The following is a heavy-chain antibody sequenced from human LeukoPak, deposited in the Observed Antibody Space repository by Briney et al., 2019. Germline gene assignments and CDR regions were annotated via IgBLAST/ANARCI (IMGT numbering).Heavy chain of an antibody. CDR2: INHSGST. CDR1: GGSFSGYY. D-gene: IGHD3-10*01. V-gene: IGHV4-34*01. CDR3: ARGRGVRGVPFDY. J-gene: IGHJ4*02. Sequence: SETLSLTCAVYGGSFSGYYWSWICQPPGKGLDWIGEINHSGSTNYNPSLKSRVTISVDTSKNQFSLKLSSVTAADTAVYYCARGRGVRGVPFDYWGQGTLVTVSS.